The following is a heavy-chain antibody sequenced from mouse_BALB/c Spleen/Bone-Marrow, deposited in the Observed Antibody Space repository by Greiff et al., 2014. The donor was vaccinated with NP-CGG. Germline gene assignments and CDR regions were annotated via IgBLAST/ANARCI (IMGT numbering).Heavy chain of an antibody. D-gene: IGHD2-4*01. CDR1: GYTFTSFY. J-gene: IGHJ4*01. Sequence: VHLVESGPELVKPGASVGISCKASGYTFTSFYIHWVRQRPGQGLEWIGWIYPGDFSTKYNEKFKGKATLTADKSSSTASMQLSSLTSEDSAVYFCARKSQRAYDSMIYWGQGTSVTVSS. V-gene: IGHV1S56*01. CDR3: ARKSQRAYDSMIY. CDR2: IYPGDFST.